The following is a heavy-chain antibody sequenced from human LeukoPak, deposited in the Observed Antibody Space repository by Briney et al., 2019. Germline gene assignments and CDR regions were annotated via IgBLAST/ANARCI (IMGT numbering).Heavy chain of an antibody. CDR3: ARQIASAGTAGFDF. V-gene: IGHV4-4*07. Sequence: PSETLSLTCTVSGGTISSYYWSWIRQPAGKGLEWIGRIYSTGSTNYNPSLKSRVTMSVDTSKNQFSLRLRSVTAADTAVYYCARQIASAGTAGFDFWGQGALVTVSS. J-gene: IGHJ4*02. CDR2: IYSTGST. D-gene: IGHD6-13*01. CDR1: GGTISSYY.